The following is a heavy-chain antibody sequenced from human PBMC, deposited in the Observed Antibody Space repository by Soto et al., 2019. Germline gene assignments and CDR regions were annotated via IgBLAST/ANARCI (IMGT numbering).Heavy chain of an antibody. D-gene: IGHD3-3*01. CDR1: GFTFSSYS. CDR2: ISSSSSYI. J-gene: IGHJ5*02. CDR3: AREAAPGGGSVFYIGGYPNWFDP. V-gene: IGHV3-21*01. Sequence: GGSLRLSCAASGFTFSSYSMNWVRQAPGKGLEWVSSISSSSSYIYYADSVKGRFTISRDNAKNSLYLQMNSLRAEDTAVYYWAREAAPGGGSVFYIGGYPNWFDPGGQGTLVTVSS.